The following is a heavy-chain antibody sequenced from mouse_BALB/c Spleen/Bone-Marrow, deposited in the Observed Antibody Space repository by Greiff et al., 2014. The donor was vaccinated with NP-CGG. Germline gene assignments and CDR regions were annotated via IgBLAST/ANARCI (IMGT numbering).Heavy chain of an antibody. J-gene: IGHJ4*01. CDR3: SRERTEGAMDS. CDR2: ISYDGSN. CDR1: GYSITSGYY. Sequence: VQLQQSGPGLVKPPQSLSLTCSVTGYSITSGYYWNWIRQFPGNRLEWMGYISYDGSNNYNPSLKNRVSITRDTSKNQFFLRLISVTAEDSATYYCSRERTEGAMDSWGQGTSVTVSS. V-gene: IGHV3-6*02.